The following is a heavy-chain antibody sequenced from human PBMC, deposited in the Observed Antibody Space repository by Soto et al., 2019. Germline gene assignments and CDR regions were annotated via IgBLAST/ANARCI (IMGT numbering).Heavy chain of an antibody. CDR1: GFTFSSYA. J-gene: IGHJ6*02. D-gene: IGHD3-3*01. CDR3: AKQTYYDFWSDYYYYYGMDV. V-gene: IGHV3-23*01. CDR2: ISGSGGST. Sequence: EVQLLESGGGLVQPGGSLRLSCAASGFTFSSYAMSWVRQAPGKGLEWVSAISGSGGSTNYADSVKGRFTISRDNSKNTLYLQMNSLRAEDTAVYYCAKQTYYDFWSDYYYYYGMDVWGQGTTVTVSS.